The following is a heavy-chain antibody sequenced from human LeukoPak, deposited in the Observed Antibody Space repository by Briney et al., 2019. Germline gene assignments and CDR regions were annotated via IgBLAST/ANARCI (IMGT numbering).Heavy chain of an antibody. Sequence: GGSLRLSCTASGFTFTSYAMNWVRQTPGKGLEWVSYISASSANIHYADSVKGRFTVSRDNAKNSLYLQMNSLRAEDTAVYYCARAINHLWFGELLPNPYYFDYWGQGTLVTVSS. D-gene: IGHD3-10*01. V-gene: IGHV3-48*04. J-gene: IGHJ4*02. CDR2: ISASSANI. CDR1: GFTFTSYA. CDR3: ARAINHLWFGELLPNPYYFDY.